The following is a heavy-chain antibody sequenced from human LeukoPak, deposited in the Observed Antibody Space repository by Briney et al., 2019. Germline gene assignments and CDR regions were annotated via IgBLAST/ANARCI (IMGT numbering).Heavy chain of an antibody. CDR2: INPNSGGT. CDR3: ASLAGIAVAGRENAFDI. CDR1: GYTFTGYY. V-gene: IGHV1-2*02. Sequence: ASVKVSCKASGYTFTGYYMHWVRQAPGQGLEWMGWINPNSGGTNYAQKFQGRVTMTRDTSISTAYMELRSLRSDDTAVYYCASLAGIAVAGRENAFDIWGQGTMVTVSS. D-gene: IGHD6-19*01. J-gene: IGHJ3*02.